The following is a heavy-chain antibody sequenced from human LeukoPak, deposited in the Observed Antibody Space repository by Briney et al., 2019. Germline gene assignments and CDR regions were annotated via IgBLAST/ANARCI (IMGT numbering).Heavy chain of an antibody. V-gene: IGHV3-21*01. Sequence: GGSLRLSCAASEFIFSTYSMNWVRQAPGKGLEWVSSISSSSSYIYYADSVKGRFTISRDNAKNSLYLQMNSLRVEDTAVYYCARQSIAAAGSIFDYWGQGTLVTVSS. CDR3: ARQSIAAAGSIFDY. CDR2: ISSSSSYI. J-gene: IGHJ4*02. CDR1: EFIFSTYS. D-gene: IGHD6-13*01.